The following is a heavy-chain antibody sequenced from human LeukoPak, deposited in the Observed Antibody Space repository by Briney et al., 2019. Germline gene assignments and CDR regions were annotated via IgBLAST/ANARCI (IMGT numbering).Heavy chain of an antibody. J-gene: IGHJ4*02. Sequence: SETLSLTCAVYGGSFSGYYWSWIRQPPGKGLEWIGEINHSGSTNYNPSLKSRVTISVDTSKNQFSLKLSSVTAADTAVYYCARGPPQRITMVRGPKYYFDYWGQGTLVTVSS. CDR2: INHSGST. V-gene: IGHV4-34*01. CDR3: ARGPPQRITMVRGPKYYFDY. D-gene: IGHD3-10*01. CDR1: GGSFSGYY.